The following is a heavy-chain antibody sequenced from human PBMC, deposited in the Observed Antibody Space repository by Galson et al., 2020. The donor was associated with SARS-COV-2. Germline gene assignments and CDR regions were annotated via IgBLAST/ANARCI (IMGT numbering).Heavy chain of an antibody. CDR1: GYSFTSYW. CDR3: ARDHYDSSGWYCDR. V-gene: IGHV5-51*01. D-gene: IGHD3-22*01. CDR2: IYPGDSDT. J-gene: IGHJ2*01. Sequence: GESLKISCKCSGYSFTSYWIGWVRQMPGKGLEWMGIIYPGDSDTRYSPSFQGQVTISADKSISTAYLQWSSLKASDTAMYYCARDHYDSSGWYCDRGGRGAMGTVSS.